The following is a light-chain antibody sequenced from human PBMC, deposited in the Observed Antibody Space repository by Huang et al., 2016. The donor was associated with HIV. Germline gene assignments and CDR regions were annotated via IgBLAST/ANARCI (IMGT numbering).Light chain of an antibody. CDR3: QESDTWPRLT. V-gene: IGKV3-11*01. CDR2: GAS. J-gene: IGKJ4*01. Sequence: IVLTQSPASLSLVPGERATLSCRASPSVSHYLAWYQHKPGQPPRLLVYGASRRATDIPTRFNGTGSGTDFTLTISSLETEDSAVYYCQESDTWPRLTLGGGTKVEIK. CDR1: PSVSHY.